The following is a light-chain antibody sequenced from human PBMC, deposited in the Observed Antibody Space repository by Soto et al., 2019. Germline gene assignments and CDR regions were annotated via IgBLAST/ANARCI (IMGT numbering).Light chain of an antibody. Sequence: DIQMTQSPSTLSASVGDRVTITCRASQSIRSWLAWYQQKPGKAPKLLIYDASSLESGVPSRFSGSGSGTEFTLTISSLQPDDFASYYCQQYSNYSGTFGQGTKLGI. V-gene: IGKV1-5*01. J-gene: IGKJ2*02. CDR2: DAS. CDR1: QSIRSW. CDR3: QQYSNYSGT.